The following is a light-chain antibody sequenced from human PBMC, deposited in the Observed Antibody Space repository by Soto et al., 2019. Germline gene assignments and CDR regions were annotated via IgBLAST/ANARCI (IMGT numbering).Light chain of an antibody. J-gene: IGLJ1*01. Sequence: QSVLTQPPSASGTPGQSVTISCTGTSSDVGGYNFVSWFQQYPGKAPKLIIYDVTKRPSGVPDRFSGSKSGSTASLTISGLQTDDEADYYCCSYAGSYTHVFGTGTKVTVL. CDR2: DVT. CDR3: CSYAGSYTHV. CDR1: SSDVGGYNF. V-gene: IGLV2-11*01.